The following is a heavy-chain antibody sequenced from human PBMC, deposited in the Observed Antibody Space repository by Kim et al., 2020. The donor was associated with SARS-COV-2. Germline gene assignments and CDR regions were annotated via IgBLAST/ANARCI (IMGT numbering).Heavy chain of an antibody. CDR2: INHSGST. CDR3: ARGENTIFGVVIIRPFDY. J-gene: IGHJ4*02. CDR1: GGSFSGYY. V-gene: IGHV4-34*01. D-gene: IGHD3-3*01. Sequence: SETLSLTCAVYGGSFSGYYWSWIRQPPGKGLEWIGEINHSGSTNYNPSLKSRVTISVDTSKNQFSLKLSSVTAADTAVYYCARGENTIFGVVIIRPFDYWGQGTLVTVSS.